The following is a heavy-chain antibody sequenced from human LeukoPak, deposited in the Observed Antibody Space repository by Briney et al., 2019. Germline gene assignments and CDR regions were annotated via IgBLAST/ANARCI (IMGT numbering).Heavy chain of an antibody. V-gene: IGHV4-39*01. CDR3: ARRRYYDSTGYFG. Sequence: SETLSLTCAVSGDYISSSSYYWGWIRQSPGTGLEWIGDIYHSGRTYYNPSLKSRVAISIDTSKNQFSLRLRSMTAADTAVFYCARRRYYDSTGYFGWGRGTLVTVSS. CDR1: GDYISSSSYY. CDR2: IYHSGRT. J-gene: IGHJ1*01. D-gene: IGHD3-22*01.